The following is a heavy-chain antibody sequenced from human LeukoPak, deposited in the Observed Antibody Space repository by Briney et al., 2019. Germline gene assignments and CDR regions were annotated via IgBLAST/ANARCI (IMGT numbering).Heavy chain of an antibody. D-gene: IGHD2-2*01. CDR3: AVHIVVVPAAKKKNWFDP. Sequence: SETLSLTCAVYGGSFSGYYWSWIRQPPGKGLEWIGEINHSGSTNYNPSLKSRVTISVDTSKNQFSLKLSSVTAADTAVYYCAVHIVVVPAAKKKNWFDPWGQGTLVTVSS. V-gene: IGHV4-34*01. CDR2: INHSGST. CDR1: GGSFSGYY. J-gene: IGHJ5*02.